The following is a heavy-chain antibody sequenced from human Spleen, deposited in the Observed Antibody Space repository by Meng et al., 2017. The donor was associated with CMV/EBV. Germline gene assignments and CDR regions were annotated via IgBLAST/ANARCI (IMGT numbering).Heavy chain of an antibody. J-gene: IGHJ4*02. V-gene: IGHV1-2*06. Sequence: YRFNGCYMHWVRPAPGQGLEWMGRINPNNGATKYAPRFEGRVSMTTDTSISTVYMELSSLTSDDTAFYFCTRRPLGSTRPFDYWGQGTLVTVSS. CDR3: TRRPLGSTRPFDY. CDR1: YRFNGCY. D-gene: IGHD1-26*01. CDR2: INPNNGAT.